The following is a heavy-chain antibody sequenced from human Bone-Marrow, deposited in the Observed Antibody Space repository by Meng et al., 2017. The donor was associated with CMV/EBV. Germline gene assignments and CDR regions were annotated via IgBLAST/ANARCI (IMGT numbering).Heavy chain of an antibody. D-gene: IGHD7-27*01. CDR2: INHSGST. CDR3: ARDITGDHY. Sequence: GSLRLSCAVYGGSFSGYYWSWIRQPPGKGLEWIGEINHSGSTNYNPSLKSRVTISVDTSKNQFSLKLSSVTAADTAVYYCARDITGDHYWGQGTLATVSS. CDR1: GGSFSGYY. J-gene: IGHJ4*02. V-gene: IGHV4-34*01.